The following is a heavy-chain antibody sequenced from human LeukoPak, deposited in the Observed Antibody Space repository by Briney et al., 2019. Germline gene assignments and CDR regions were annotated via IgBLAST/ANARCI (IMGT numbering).Heavy chain of an antibody. Sequence: PGGSLRLSCAASGFTFSSYGMHWVRQAPGKGLEWVAVIWYDGSNKYYADSVKGRFTISRDNSKNTLYLQMNSLRAEDTAVYYCASPLGGFDNWGQGTLVTVSS. CDR2: IWYDGSNK. D-gene: IGHD3-16*01. CDR1: GFTFSSYG. V-gene: IGHV3-33*01. CDR3: ASPLGGFDN. J-gene: IGHJ4*02.